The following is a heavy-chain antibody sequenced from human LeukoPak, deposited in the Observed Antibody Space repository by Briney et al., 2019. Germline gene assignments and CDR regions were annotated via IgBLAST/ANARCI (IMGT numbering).Heavy chain of an antibody. V-gene: IGHV4-34*01. J-gene: IGHJ5*02. CDR3: ARGRQLPTSNWFDP. Sequence: SETLSPTCAVYGGSFSGYYWSWIRQPPGMGLEWIGEINHSGSTNYNPSLKSRVTISVDTSKNQFSLKLSSVTAADTAVYYCARGRQLPTSNWFDPWGQGTLVTVSS. CDR1: GGSFSGYY. CDR2: INHSGST. D-gene: IGHD6-6*01.